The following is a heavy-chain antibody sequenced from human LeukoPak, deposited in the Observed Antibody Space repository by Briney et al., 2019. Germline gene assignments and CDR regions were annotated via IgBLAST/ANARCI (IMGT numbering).Heavy chain of an antibody. V-gene: IGHV3-23*01. CDR3: ARKGIGSSRYQNMDV. Sequence: PGRSLRLSCAASGFTFSSYAMSWVRQAPGKGPEWVPTISIDGGRTYYADSVKGRFTVSRDTSKNTLYLQMNSLRAEDTAVYYCARKGIGSSRYQNMDVWGKGTTVTVSS. CDR2: ISIDGGRT. D-gene: IGHD6-25*01. CDR1: GFTFSSYA. J-gene: IGHJ6*03.